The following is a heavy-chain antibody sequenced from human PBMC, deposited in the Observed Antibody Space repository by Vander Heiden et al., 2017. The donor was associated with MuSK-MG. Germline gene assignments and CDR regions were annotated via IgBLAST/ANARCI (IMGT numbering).Heavy chain of an antibody. J-gene: IGHJ4*02. CDR1: GSTFSSYG. CDR2: ISYDGSNK. Sequence: QVQLVESGGGVVQPGRSLRLSCAASGSTFSSYGMHWVRQAPGKGLEWVAVISYDGSNKYYADSVKGRFTISRDNSKNTLYLQMNSLRAEDTAVYYCAKDKWGILTGSPFDYWGQGTLVTVSS. D-gene: IGHD3-9*01. V-gene: IGHV3-30*18. CDR3: AKDKWGILTGSPFDY.